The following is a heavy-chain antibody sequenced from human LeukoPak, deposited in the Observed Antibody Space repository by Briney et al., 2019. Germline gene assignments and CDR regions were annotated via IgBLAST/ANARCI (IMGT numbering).Heavy chain of an antibody. Sequence: GGSLRLSCAAPGFTFSGYAMSWVRQAPGKGLEWVSGITNSGGTTYYADAVKGRFTISRDNAKNSLYLQMNSLRAEDTALYYCAKVYCSSTSCPQEYYFDYWGQGTLVTVSS. CDR2: ITNSGGTT. D-gene: IGHD2-2*01. V-gene: IGHV3-23*01. CDR1: GFTFSGYA. J-gene: IGHJ4*02. CDR3: AKVYCSSTSCPQEYYFDY.